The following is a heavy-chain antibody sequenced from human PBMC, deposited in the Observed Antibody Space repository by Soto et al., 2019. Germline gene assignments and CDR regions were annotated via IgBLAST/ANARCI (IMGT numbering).Heavy chain of an antibody. CDR1: GYTFSNYG. CDR2: ISLYSDGT. CDR3: ARVVPGAEAWFGP. J-gene: IGHJ5*02. Sequence: ASVKVSCKTSGYTFSNYGITWVRQAPGQPLEWLGWISLYSDGTNYARKFQGRVSMTTDTSTTTAYMELRSLRSDDTAVYYCARVVPGAEAWFGPWGQGTLVTVSS. V-gene: IGHV1-18*01. D-gene: IGHD2-2*01.